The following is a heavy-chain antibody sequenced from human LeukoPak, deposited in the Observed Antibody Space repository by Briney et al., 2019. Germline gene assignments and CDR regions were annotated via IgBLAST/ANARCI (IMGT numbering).Heavy chain of an antibody. J-gene: IGHJ6*02. Sequence: GGSLRLSCATSGFTFSTYTMNWVRQAPGKGLEWVSLISGTSIYIYYADSVKGRFTISRDNAKDSLYLHMSSLRAEDTAVYYCARVGGEYGMDVWGQGTTVTVSS. V-gene: IGHV3-21*01. D-gene: IGHD3-16*01. CDR3: ARVGGEYGMDV. CDR1: GFTFSTYT. CDR2: ISGTSIYI.